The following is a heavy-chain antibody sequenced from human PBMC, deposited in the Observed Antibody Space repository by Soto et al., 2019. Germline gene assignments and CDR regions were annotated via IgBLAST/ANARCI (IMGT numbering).Heavy chain of an antibody. CDR3: SRDTGPGGVVAATGRYYYYYYMDV. CDR1: GGSISSYY. Sequence: PSETLSLTCTVSGGSISSYYWSWIRQPPGKGLEWIGYIYYSGSTNYNPSLKSRVTISVDTSKNQFSLQLSSVTAADTAVYYWSRDTGPGGVVAATGRYYYYYYMDVWGKVTTVTVSS. CDR2: IYYSGST. V-gene: IGHV4-59*12. D-gene: IGHD2-15*01. J-gene: IGHJ6*03.